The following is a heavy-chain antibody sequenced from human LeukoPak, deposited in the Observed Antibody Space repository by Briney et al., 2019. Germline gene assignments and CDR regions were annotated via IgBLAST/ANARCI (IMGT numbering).Heavy chain of an antibody. CDR2: ISSSGSTI. CDR3: ARARPYYSSSWYGMNY. V-gene: IGHV3-48*03. D-gene: IGHD6-13*01. Sequence: GGSLSLSCAASGFTFSSYEMNWVRQAPGKGLECVSYISSSGSTIYYADSVKGRFTISRDNAKNSLYLQMNSLRAEDTAVYYCARARPYYSSSWYGMNYWGQGTLVTVSS. J-gene: IGHJ4*02. CDR1: GFTFSSYE.